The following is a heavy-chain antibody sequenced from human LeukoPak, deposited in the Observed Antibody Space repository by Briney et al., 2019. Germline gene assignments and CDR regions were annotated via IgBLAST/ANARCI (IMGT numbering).Heavy chain of an antibody. D-gene: IGHD4-23*01. V-gene: IGHV3-7*01. CDR3: ARRAYGGNSYFDY. CDR2: VKQDGSEK. Sequence: GGSLRLSCAASGFTFSSYWMSWVRQAPGKGLEWVANVKQDGSEKYYVDSVKGRFTISRDNAKNSLYLQMNSLRAEDTAVYYCARRAYGGNSYFDYWGQGTLVTVSS. CDR1: GFTFSSYW. J-gene: IGHJ4*02.